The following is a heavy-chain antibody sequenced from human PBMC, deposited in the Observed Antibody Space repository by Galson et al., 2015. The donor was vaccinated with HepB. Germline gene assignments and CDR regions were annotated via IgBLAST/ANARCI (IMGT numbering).Heavy chain of an antibody. D-gene: IGHD4-17*01. CDR3: ARASGDYGDYPGLWYFDL. CDR2: IGTAGDT. J-gene: IGHJ2*01. Sequence: SLRLSCAASGFTFSTYSMNWVRQATGKGLEWVSAIGTAGDTYYPGSVKGRFTISRENAKNSLYLQMNSLRAGDTAVYYCARASGDYGDYPGLWYFDLWGRGTLVTVSS. CDR1: GFTFSTYS. V-gene: IGHV3-13*01.